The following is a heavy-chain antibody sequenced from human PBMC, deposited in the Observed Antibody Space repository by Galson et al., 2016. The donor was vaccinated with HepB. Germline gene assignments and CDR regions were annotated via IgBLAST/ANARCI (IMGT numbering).Heavy chain of an antibody. CDR2: IYYNGSA. CDR3: AREWRGYSGYGREGWFDP. Sequence: TLSLTCTVSGGSISSGDYFWSWIRQPPGKGLEWIGYIYYNGSAYYSPSLKSRITISGDTSKNQFSLKLRSVTAADTAVYYCAREWRGYSGYGREGWFDPWGQGTLVTVSS. CDR1: GGSISSGDYF. V-gene: IGHV4-30-4*01. J-gene: IGHJ5*02. D-gene: IGHD5-12*01.